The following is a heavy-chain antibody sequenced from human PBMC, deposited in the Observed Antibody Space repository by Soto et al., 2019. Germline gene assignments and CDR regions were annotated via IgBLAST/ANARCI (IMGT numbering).Heavy chain of an antibody. CDR1: GYSFTSYW. CDR2: IYPGDSDT. Sequence: GESLKISCKGSGYSFTSYWIGWVRQMPGKGLEWMGIIYPGDSDTRYSPSFQGQVTISADKSISTAYLQWSSLKASDTAMYYCARPISGFGEHHDAFDIWGQGTMVTVSS. CDR3: ARPISGFGEHHDAFDI. V-gene: IGHV5-51*01. D-gene: IGHD3-10*01. J-gene: IGHJ3*02.